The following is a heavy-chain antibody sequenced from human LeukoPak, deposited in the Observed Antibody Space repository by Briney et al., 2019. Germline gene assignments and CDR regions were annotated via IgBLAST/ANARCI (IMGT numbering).Heavy chain of an antibody. Sequence: SETLSLTCAVYGGSFSGYYWSWIRQPPGKGLEWIGEINHSGSTNYNPSLKSRVTISVDTSKNQFSLKLSSVTAADTAVYYCARDGTVTTFDHWGQGTLVTVSS. CDR3: ARDGTVTTFDH. J-gene: IGHJ4*02. D-gene: IGHD4-17*01. CDR2: INHSGST. CDR1: GGSFSGYY. V-gene: IGHV4-34*01.